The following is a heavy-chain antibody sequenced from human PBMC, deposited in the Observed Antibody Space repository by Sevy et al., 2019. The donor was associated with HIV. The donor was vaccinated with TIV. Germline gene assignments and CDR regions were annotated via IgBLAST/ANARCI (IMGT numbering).Heavy chain of an antibody. CDR1: GGSISSSSYY. Sequence: SDTLSLTCTVSGGSISSSSYYWGWIRQPPGKGLEWIGSIYYSGSTYYNPSLKSRVTISVDTSKNQFSLKLSSVTAADTAVYYCARYGGSWGSSNWFDPWGQGTLVTVSS. CDR2: IYYSGST. J-gene: IGHJ5*02. V-gene: IGHV4-39*01. D-gene: IGHD3-16*01. CDR3: ARYGGSWGSSNWFDP.